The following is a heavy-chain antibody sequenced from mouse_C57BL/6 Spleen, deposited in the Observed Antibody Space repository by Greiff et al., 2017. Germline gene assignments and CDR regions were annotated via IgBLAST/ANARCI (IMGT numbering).Heavy chain of an antibody. Sequence: QVQLQQPGAELVKPGASVKLSCKASGYTFTSYWMHWVKQRPGRGLEWIGRIDPNSGGTKYNEKFKSKATLTVDKPSSTAYMQLSSLTSEDSAVYFCARHEEITTVGAWYFDVWGTGTTVTVAS. J-gene: IGHJ1*03. CDR3: ARHEEITTVGAWYFDV. V-gene: IGHV1-62-3*01. D-gene: IGHD1-1*01. CDR1: GYTFTSYW. CDR2: IDPNSGGT.